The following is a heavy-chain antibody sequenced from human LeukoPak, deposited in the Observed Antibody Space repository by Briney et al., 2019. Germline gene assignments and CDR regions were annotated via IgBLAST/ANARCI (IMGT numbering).Heavy chain of an antibody. CDR1: GYTFTSYA. D-gene: IGHD3-10*01. J-gene: IGHJ4*02. V-gene: IGHV1-69*13. CDR3: ARDPSMIRGENTPYFDY. CDR2: IIPIFGTA. Sequence: GASVKVSCKASGYTFTSYAISWVRQAPGQGLEWMGGIIPIFGTADYAQKFQGRVTITADESTSTAYMELNSLRSEDTAVYYCARDPSMIRGENTPYFDYWGQGTLVTVSS.